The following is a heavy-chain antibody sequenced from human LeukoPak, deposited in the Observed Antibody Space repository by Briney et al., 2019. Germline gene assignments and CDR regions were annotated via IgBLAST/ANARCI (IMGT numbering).Heavy chain of an antibody. Sequence: GGSLRLSCAASGFTFSSYAMSWVRQAPGKGLEWVSVIYSGGSTYYADSVKGRFTISRHNSKNTLYLQMNSLRAEDTAVYYCARQTPYYYDSSGYYFDYWGQGTLVTVSS. CDR3: ARQTPYYYDSSGYYFDY. J-gene: IGHJ4*02. CDR1: GFTFSSYA. V-gene: IGHV3-53*04. CDR2: IYSGGST. D-gene: IGHD3-22*01.